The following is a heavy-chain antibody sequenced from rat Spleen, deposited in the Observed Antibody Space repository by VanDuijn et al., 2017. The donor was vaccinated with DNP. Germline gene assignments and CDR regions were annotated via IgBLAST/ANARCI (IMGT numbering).Heavy chain of an antibody. D-gene: IGHD1-12*02. CDR3: ATQDYYEGSYPY. CDR1: GFTFSDYY. CDR2: TNYNGGSRT. V-gene: IGHV5-20*01. J-gene: IGHJ2*01. Sequence: EVQLVESGGGLVQPGGSLKLSCAASGFTFSDYYMAWVRQAPTKGLEWVAYTNYNGGSRTYYRDSVKGRFTFSRDNAKSILYLQMDSLRSEDTATYYCATQDYYEGSYPYWGRGVMVTVSS.